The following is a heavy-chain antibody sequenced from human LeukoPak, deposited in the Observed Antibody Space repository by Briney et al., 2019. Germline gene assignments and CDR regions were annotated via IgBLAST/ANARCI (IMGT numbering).Heavy chain of an antibody. CDR1: GFTFSNYG. Sequence: GGSLRLSCAASGFTFSNYGMTWVRQAPGKGLEWVSSISGSAATISYADSVKGRFTISRDNSKNTLSLQMNSLRAEDTAVYYCAKYYGDYSFYYYYMDVWGKGTTVTVSS. V-gene: IGHV3-23*01. CDR3: AKYYGDYSFYYYYMDV. J-gene: IGHJ6*03. D-gene: IGHD4-17*01. CDR2: ISGSAATI.